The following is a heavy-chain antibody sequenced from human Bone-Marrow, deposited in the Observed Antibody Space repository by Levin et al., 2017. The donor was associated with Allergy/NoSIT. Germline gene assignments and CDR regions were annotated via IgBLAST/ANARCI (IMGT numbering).Heavy chain of an antibody. J-gene: IGHJ3*01. CDR1: GFTLGNYD. Sequence: PGGSLRLSCAASGFTLGNYDMHWVRQTTGEGLEWVSAIGSTGRTYYAASVKGRFTISREIARNSFYLQLNSLRAGDTAVYYCAREVWHEAFDVWGQGTMVTVSS. CDR2: IGSTGRT. CDR3: AREVWHEAFDV. D-gene: IGHD2-21*01. V-gene: IGHV3-13*04.